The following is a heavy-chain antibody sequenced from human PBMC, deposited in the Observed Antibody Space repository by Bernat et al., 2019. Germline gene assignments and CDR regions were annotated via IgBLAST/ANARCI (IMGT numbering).Heavy chain of an antibody. CDR2: IYYSGNT. J-gene: IGHJ4*02. V-gene: IGHV4-59*01. Sequence: QVQLQESGPGLVKPSETLSLTCTVFGGSISSYYWSWIRQPPGKGLEWIGYIYYSGNTNYNPSLRSRVTISLDTSKNQFSLRLGSVTAADTAVYYCARNTPDTSMVTLWGPGTLVTVSS. D-gene: IGHD5-18*01. CDR1: GGSISSYY. CDR3: ARNTPDTSMVTL.